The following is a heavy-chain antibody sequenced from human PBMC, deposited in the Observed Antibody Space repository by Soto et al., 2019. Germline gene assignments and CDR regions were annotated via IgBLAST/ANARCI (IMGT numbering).Heavy chain of an antibody. D-gene: IGHD2-15*01. CDR1: GFTFSSYG. V-gene: IGHV3-30*18. J-gene: IGHJ6*02. CDR3: AKDEVLVEVVVRDYYGMDV. Sequence: QVQLVESGGGVVQPGRSLRLSCAASGFTFSSYGMHWVRQAPGKGLEWVALILYDGKKNYYADSVKGRFTISRNNSKNTLYLQMNSLRAEDTAVYYCAKDEVLVEVVVRDYYGMDVWGQGTTVTVSS. CDR2: ILYDGKKN.